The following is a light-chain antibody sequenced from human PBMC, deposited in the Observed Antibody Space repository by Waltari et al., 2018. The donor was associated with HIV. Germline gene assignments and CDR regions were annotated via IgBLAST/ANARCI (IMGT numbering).Light chain of an antibody. CDR3: LSADNSGTYV. CDR1: ASPKAY. CDR2: KNT. Sequence: SSELTQPPSVSASPGQTARITCSGDASPKAYTLWFQQKPGQAPVVVIHKNTERPSGIPERFSASRSGTTVTLTITGVQTDDEADYYCLSADNSGTYVFGPGTTVTVL. V-gene: IGLV3-25*03. J-gene: IGLJ1*01.